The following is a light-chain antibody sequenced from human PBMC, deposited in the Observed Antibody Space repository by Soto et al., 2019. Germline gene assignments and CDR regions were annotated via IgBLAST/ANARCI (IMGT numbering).Light chain of an antibody. CDR2: GAT. Sequence: EIVLTQSPATLSLSQGERATLSCRASQSVSSYLAWYQKKTGQDPRLLIHGATTRATGIPARFSGSESGTEFNLTISRLQSEDFAVYYCQQYNNWPRTFGQWTKVDIK. CDR1: QSVSSY. CDR3: QQYNNWPRT. J-gene: IGKJ1*01. V-gene: IGKV3-15*01.